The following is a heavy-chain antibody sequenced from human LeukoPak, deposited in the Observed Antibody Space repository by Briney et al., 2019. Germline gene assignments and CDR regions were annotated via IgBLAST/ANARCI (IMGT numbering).Heavy chain of an antibody. D-gene: IGHD3-22*01. CDR1: GFTFSSYS. CDR3: ARDHSDYYDSSGYFFDY. V-gene: IGHV3-21*01. J-gene: IGHJ4*02. Sequence: SGGSLRPSCAASGFTFSSYSMNWVRQAPGKGLEWVSSISSSSSYIYYADSVKGRFTISRDNAKNSLYLQMNSLRAEDTAVYYCARDHSDYYDSSGYFFDYWGQGTRVTVSS. CDR2: ISSSSSYI.